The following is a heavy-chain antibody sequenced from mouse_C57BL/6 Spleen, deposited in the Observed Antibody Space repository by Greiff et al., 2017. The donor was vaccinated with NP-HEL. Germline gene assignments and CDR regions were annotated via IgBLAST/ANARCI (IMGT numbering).Heavy chain of an antibody. CDR3: TRDVPGAMDY. CDR2: ISSGGDYI. J-gene: IGHJ4*01. Sequence: EVKLMESGEGLVKPGGSLKLSCAASGFTFSSSAMSWVRQTPEKRLEWVAYISSGGDYIYYADTVKGRFTISRDNARNTLYLQMSSLKSEDTAMYYCTRDVPGAMDYWGQGTSVTVSS. CDR1: GFTFSSSA. V-gene: IGHV5-9-1*02.